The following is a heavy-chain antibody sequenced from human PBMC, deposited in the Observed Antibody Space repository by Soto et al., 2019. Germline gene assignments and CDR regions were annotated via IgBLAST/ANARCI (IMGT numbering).Heavy chain of an antibody. V-gene: IGHV3-13*01. CDR1: GFTFSSYD. J-gene: IGHJ3*02. CDR3: ARVSSATDAFDI. Sequence: AGGSLRLSCAASGFTFSSYDMHWFRQATGKGLEWVSAIGTAGDTYYPGSVKGRFTISRENAKNSLYLQMNSLRAGDTAVYYCARVSSATDAFDIWGQGTMVTVSS. CDR2: IGTAGDT.